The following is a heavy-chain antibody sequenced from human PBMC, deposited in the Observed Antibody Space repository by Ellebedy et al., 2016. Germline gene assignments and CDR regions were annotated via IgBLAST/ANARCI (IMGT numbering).Heavy chain of an antibody. Sequence: GGSLRLSCSASEFTFSSYSMNWVRQAPGKGLEWVSGINGYGDRTYYTDSLRGRFTISRDNSKNTLYLQMDNLRVEDSAIYYCARRRHNPGGFCDYWGQGALVSVSS. J-gene: IGHJ4*02. D-gene: IGHD1-1*01. V-gene: IGHV3-23*01. CDR1: EFTFSSYS. CDR3: ARRRHNPGGFCDY. CDR2: INGYGDRT.